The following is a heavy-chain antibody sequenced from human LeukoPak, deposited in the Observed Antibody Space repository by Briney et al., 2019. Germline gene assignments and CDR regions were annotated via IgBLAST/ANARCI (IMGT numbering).Heavy chain of an antibody. V-gene: IGHV3-23*01. J-gene: IGHJ4*02. D-gene: IGHD2-2*02. CDR1: GFTFNTYW. CDR2: ISGSGGST. CDR3: AKDKGPATAIPYDC. Sequence: PGGSLRLSCAASGFTFNTYWMHWVRHAPGKGLEWVSAISGSGGSTYYADSVKGRFTISRDNSKNTLYLQMNSLRAEDTAVYYCAKDKGPATAIPYDCWGQGTLVTVSS.